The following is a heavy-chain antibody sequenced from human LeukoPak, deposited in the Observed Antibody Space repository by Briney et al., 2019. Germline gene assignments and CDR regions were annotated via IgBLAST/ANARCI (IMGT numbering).Heavy chain of an antibody. Sequence: GGSLRLSCAASGFTFSSYWMSWVRQAPGKGLEWVGRIKSKTDGGTTDYAAPVKGRFTISRDDSKNTLYLQMNSLKTEDTAVYYCTTVMLIYDILTGYYVHTAGDYWGQGTLVTVSS. CDR1: GFTFSSYW. D-gene: IGHD3-9*01. CDR3: TTVMLIYDILTGYYVHTAGDY. V-gene: IGHV3-15*01. J-gene: IGHJ4*02. CDR2: IKSKTDGGTT.